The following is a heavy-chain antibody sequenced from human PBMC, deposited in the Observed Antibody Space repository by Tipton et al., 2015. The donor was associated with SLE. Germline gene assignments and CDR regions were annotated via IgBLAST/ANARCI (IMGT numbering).Heavy chain of an antibody. J-gene: IGHJ6*03. CDR1: GFTFSDYY. CDR2: ISNSDKTI. Sequence: SLRLSCAASGFTFSDYYMTWIRQAPGKGLEWVAYISNSDKTIYYTDSVKGRFTISRDNAKNSLYLQMNSLRVEDTSVYYCARDFEALGAHDMDVWGKGTTVTVAS. CDR3: ARDFEALGAHDMDV. V-gene: IGHV3-11*04. D-gene: IGHD1-26*01.